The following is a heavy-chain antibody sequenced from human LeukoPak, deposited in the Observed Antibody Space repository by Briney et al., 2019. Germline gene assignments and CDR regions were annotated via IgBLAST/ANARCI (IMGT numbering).Heavy chain of an antibody. CDR2: ISGGADRT. Sequence: PGGSLRLSCAASGCTFISYAMSWVRQAPGKGLEWVSTISGGADRTNDADSVKGRFTISRDNSNNTMYLQMNSLRVEDTAVYYCTKGRGSRWYGMDVWGQGTTVTVSS. V-gene: IGHV3-23*01. CDR3: TKGRGSRWYGMDV. J-gene: IGHJ6*02. D-gene: IGHD6-13*01. CDR1: GCTFISYA.